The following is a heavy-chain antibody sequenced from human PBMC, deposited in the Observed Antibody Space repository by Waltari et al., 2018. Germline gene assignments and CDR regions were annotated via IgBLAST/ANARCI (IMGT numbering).Heavy chain of an antibody. J-gene: IGHJ4*02. Sequence: QVQLVESGGGVVQPGRSLRLSCAASGFTFSSYGMHWVRQAPGKGLEWVAVIWYDGSNKYYADSVKGRFTISRDNSKNTLYLQMNSLRAEDTAVYYCAKSGVVITSLDYWGQGTLVTVSS. CDR3: AKSGVVITSLDY. CDR2: IWYDGSNK. CDR1: GFTFSSYG. D-gene: IGHD3-3*01. V-gene: IGHV3-33*06.